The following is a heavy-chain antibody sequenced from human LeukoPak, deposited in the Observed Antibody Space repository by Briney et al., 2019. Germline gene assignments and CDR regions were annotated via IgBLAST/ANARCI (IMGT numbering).Heavy chain of an antibody. Sequence: GGSLRLSCAASGFTVSSNYVSWVRQAPGKGLEWVSVIYSGGSTYYADSVKGRFTISRDNSKNTLYLQMNSLRAEDTAVYYCARDHGYCSGGSCSDAFDIWGQGTMVTVSS. CDR3: ARDHGYCSGGSCSDAFDI. D-gene: IGHD2-15*01. V-gene: IGHV3-66*01. J-gene: IGHJ3*02. CDR1: GFTVSSNY. CDR2: IYSGGST.